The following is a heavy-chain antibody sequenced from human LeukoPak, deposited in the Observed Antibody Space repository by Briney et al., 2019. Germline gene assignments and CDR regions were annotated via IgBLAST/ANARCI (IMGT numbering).Heavy chain of an antibody. D-gene: IGHD6-13*01. CDR1: GGSFSGYY. CDR2: INHSGST. J-gene: IGHJ4*02. V-gene: IGHV4-34*01. CDR3: ARHDFSSWYFDY. Sequence: SSETLSLTCAVYGGSFSGYYWSWIRQPPGKGLEWIGEINHSGSTNYNPSLKSRVTISVDTSKNQFSLKLSSVTAADTAVYYCARHDFSSWYFDYWGQGTLVTVSS.